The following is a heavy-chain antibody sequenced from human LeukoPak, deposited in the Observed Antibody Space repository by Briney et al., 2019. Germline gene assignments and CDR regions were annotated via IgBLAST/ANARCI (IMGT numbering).Heavy chain of an antibody. CDR3: ARGMATIDGYYYYMDV. D-gene: IGHD5-24*01. V-gene: IGHV3-21*01. CDR2: ISSSSSYI. CDR1: GFTFGSYS. J-gene: IGHJ6*03. Sequence: GGSLRLSCAASGFTFGSYSMNWVRQAPGKGLEWVSSISSSSSYIYYADSVKGRFTISRDNAKNSLYLQMNSLRAEDTAVYYCARGMATIDGYYYYMDVWGKGTTVTVSS.